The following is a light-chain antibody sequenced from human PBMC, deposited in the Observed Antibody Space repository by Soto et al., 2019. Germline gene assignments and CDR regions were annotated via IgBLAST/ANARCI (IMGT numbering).Light chain of an antibody. J-gene: IGKJ2*01. V-gene: IGKV1-39*01. CDR2: TAS. CDR1: QNIYSY. Sequence: DIQMTQSPSSLSSSVGDRLTITCRASQNIYSYLNWYQQKPGTAPKLLIYTASNLQRGVPSKFSGSGSRTDFTLTITSLQPEDFATYYCQHSYSIPFTFGQGTKLEI. CDR3: QHSYSIPFT.